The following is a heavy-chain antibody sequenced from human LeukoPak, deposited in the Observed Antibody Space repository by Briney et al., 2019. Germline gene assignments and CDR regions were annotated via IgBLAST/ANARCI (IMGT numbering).Heavy chain of an antibody. J-gene: IGHJ4*02. CDR3: AKYCSSTSCYPPGSFDY. V-gene: IGHV4-34*01. CDR2: INHSGST. D-gene: IGHD2-2*01. Sequence: PSETLSLTCAVYGGSFGGYYWSWIRQPPGKGLEWIGEINHSGSTNYNPSLKSRVTISVDTSKNQFSLKLSSVTAADTAVYYCAKYCSSTSCYPPGSFDYWGQGTLVTVSS. CDR1: GGSFGGYY.